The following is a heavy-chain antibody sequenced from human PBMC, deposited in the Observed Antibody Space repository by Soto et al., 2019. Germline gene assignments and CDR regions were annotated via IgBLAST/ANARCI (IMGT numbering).Heavy chain of an antibody. V-gene: IGHV3-74*01. CDR2: IKTDGSII. CDR3: ARVRQRAWYFDL. J-gene: IGHJ2*01. Sequence: EVQLVESGGGLVQPGGSLRLSCAASGFSFSSYWMHWVSQAPGKGLVWVSRIKTDGSIITYADSVKGRFTISRDNAKNTLYLQMNTLRAEDTAVYYCARVRQRAWYFDLWGRSTLVSVSS. CDR1: GFSFSSYW.